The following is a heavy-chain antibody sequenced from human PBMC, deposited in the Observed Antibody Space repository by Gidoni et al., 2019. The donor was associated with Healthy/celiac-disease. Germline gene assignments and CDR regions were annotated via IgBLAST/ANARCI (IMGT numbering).Heavy chain of an antibody. D-gene: IGHD3-22*01. CDR2: ISCSGGSK. V-gene: IGHV3-23*01. CDR3: AKVDRYYYDSSGPLGY. Sequence: EVQLLESGGGLVQPGGSLRLSCAASGFTFSSYAMSWVRQAPGKGLEWGSAISCSGGSKYYADSVKGRFTISRDNSKNTLYLQMNSLRAEDTAVYYCAKVDRYYYDSSGPLGYWGQGTLVTVSS. J-gene: IGHJ4*02. CDR1: GFTFSSYA.